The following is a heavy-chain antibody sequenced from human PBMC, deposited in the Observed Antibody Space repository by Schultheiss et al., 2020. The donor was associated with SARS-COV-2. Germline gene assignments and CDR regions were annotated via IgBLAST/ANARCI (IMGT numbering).Heavy chain of an antibody. J-gene: IGHJ6*02. V-gene: IGHV3-30*03. Sequence: GGSLRLSCAASGFTFSSYSMNWVRQAPGKGLEWVAVISYDGSNKYYADSVKGRFTISRDNSKNTLYLQMNSLRAEDTAVYYCARGYVAPRNGGMDVWGQGTTVTVSS. CDR2: ISYDGSNK. CDR3: ARGYVAPRNGGMDV. D-gene: IGHD1-1*01. CDR1: GFTFSSYS.